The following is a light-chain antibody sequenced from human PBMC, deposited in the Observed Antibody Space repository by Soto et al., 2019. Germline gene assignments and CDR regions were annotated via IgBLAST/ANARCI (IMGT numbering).Light chain of an antibody. CDR1: QSISNS. CDR3: QQRRNCPRT. V-gene: IGKV3-11*01. Sequence: EIVLTQSPATLSLSPGERDTLSCRASQSISNSLACYQHKPGHAPSPLIYDASKSATGFPARFSGSGCGTDFTLTISSLEPEDFAFYYCQQRRNCPRTFGQGTKLEIK. J-gene: IGKJ2*01. CDR2: DAS.